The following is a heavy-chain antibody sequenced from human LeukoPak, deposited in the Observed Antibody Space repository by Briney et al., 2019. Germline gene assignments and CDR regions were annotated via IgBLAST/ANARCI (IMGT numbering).Heavy chain of an antibody. J-gene: IGHJ4*02. Sequence: SETLSLTCTVSGDSISSYYWSWIRQPPGKGLEWIGYIFYSGSTNSNPSLKSRVTISVDTSKNQFSLNLSSVTAADTAVYYCARHGAAYSFDYWGQGTLVTASS. D-gene: IGHD2-21*01. CDR1: GDSISSYY. CDR3: ARHGAAYSFDY. CDR2: IFYSGST. V-gene: IGHV4-59*08.